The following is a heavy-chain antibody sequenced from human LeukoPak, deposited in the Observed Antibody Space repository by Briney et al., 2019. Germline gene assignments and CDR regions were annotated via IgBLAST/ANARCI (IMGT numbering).Heavy chain of an antibody. CDR1: GFTFSSYD. J-gene: IGHJ4*02. V-gene: IGHV3-30*18. CDR2: ISSDGGHK. CDR3: AKDWEDSSSSSFDY. D-gene: IGHD6-6*01. Sequence: GRSLRLSCAASGFTFSSYDMHWVRQAPGKGLEWGAVISSDGGHKYYADSVKGRFTISRDNSKNTLYLQMNTLRPEDTAVYYCAKDWEDSSSSSFDYWGQGTLVTVSS.